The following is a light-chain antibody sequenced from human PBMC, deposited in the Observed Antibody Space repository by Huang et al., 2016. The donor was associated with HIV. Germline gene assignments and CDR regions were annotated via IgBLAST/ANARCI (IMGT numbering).Light chain of an antibody. CDR3: QQYNNWPSIT. V-gene: IGKV3-15*01. J-gene: IGKJ5*01. CDR1: QSVTS. CDR2: GAS. Sequence: EIVMTQSPATLSVSPGERATLPCRASQSVTSLAWYQQKPGQTPRLLIYGASTRATGIPARYSGSGSGTDCTLTISSLQSEDFAVYYCQQYNNWPSITFGQGTRLEIK.